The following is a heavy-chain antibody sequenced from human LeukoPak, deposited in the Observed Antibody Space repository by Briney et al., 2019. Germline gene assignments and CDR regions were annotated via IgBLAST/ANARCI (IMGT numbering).Heavy chain of an antibody. J-gene: IGHJ4*02. CDR3: ARERPIITYFDY. CDR1: GFTFNSHA. D-gene: IGHD5-24*01. V-gene: IGHV3-33*05. CDR2: ISYEGKTE. Sequence: QAGGSLRLSCAASGFTFNSHAMHWVRQAPGKGLEWVAFISYEGKTEYYAESVKGRFTVSRDNSKNTLSLQMNSLRAEDTAVYYCARERPIITYFDYWGQGTLVTVSS.